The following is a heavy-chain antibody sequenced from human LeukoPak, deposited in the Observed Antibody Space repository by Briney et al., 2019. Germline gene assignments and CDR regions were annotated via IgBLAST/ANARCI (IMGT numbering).Heavy chain of an antibody. V-gene: IGHV4-4*07. Sequence: SETLSLTCTVSGGSISSYYWRWIRQPAGKGLEWIGRIYTSGSTNYNPSLKSRVTISADKSKNQFSLKLSSVTAADTAVYYCARESGREQQLVRHDYWGQGTLVTVSS. CDR1: GGSISSYY. CDR2: IYTSGST. CDR3: ARESGREQQLVRHDY. J-gene: IGHJ4*02. D-gene: IGHD6-13*01.